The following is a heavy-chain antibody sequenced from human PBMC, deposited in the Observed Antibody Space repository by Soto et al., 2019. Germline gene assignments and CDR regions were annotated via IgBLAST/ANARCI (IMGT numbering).Heavy chain of an antibody. V-gene: IGHV4-30-2*01. CDR1: GGSISSGGYS. Sequence: PSETLSLTCAVSGGSISSGGYSWSWIRQPPGKGLEWIGYIYHSGSTYYNPSLKSRVTISVDRSKNQFSLKLSSVTAADTAVYYCARGMGDGYNYGYFDYWGQGTLVTVSS. D-gene: IGHD5-12*01. CDR3: ARGMGDGYNYGYFDY. J-gene: IGHJ4*02. CDR2: IYHSGST.